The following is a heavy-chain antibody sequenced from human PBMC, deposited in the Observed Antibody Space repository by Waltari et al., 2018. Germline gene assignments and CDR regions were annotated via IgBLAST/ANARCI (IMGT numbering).Heavy chain of an antibody. Sequence: QVQLQQWGAGLLKPSETLSLTCAVYGGSFSGYYWSWIRQPPGKGLEWIGEINHSGSTNYNPSLKSRVTISVDTSKNQCSLKLSSVTAADTAVYYCARDRVDIVATRPLYYFDYWGQGTLVTVSS. CDR1: GGSFSGYY. V-gene: IGHV4-34*01. CDR3: ARDRVDIVATRPLYYFDY. CDR2: INHSGST. J-gene: IGHJ4*02. D-gene: IGHD5-12*01.